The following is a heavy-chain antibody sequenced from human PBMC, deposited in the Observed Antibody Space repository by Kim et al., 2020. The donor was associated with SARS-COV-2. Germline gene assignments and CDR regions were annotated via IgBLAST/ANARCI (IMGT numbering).Heavy chain of an antibody. CDR2: ISGSGGST. D-gene: IGHD3-10*01. CDR3: AKDFYPGFGELCQFDY. V-gene: IGHV3-23*01. J-gene: IGHJ4*02. CDR1: GFTFSSYA. Sequence: GGSLRLSCAASGFTFSSYAMSWVRQAPGKGLEWVSAISGSGGSTYYADSVKGRFTISRDNSKNTLYLQMNSLRAEDTAVYYCAKDFYPGFGELCQFDYWGQGTLVTVSS.